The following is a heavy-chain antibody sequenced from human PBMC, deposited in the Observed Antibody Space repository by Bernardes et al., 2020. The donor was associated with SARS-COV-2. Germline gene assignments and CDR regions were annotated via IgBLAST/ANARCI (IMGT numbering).Heavy chain of an antibody. CDR1: GYSFTSFY. V-gene: IGHV1-46*01. CDR2: VNPSGGNT. Sequence: ASVKVSCKASGYSFTSFYVHWVRQAPGQGLEWMGMVNPSGGNTNYAQKLQGRVTMTTDTSTSTAYMELRSLRSDDTAVYYCARMSVVGAFWYYYYGMDVWGQGTTVTVSS. CDR3: ARMSVVGAFWYYYYGMDV. D-gene: IGHD1-26*01. J-gene: IGHJ6*02.